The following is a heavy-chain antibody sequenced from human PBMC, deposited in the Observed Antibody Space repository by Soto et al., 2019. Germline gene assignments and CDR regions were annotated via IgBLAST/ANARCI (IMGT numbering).Heavy chain of an antibody. V-gene: IGHV5-51*03. D-gene: IGHD7-27*01. CDR1: GYSFTHFW. CDR2: IYPDDSDT. Sequence: EVLLVQSRAEVKKSGKSLKISCKGSGYSFTHFWIGWVRQMPGKGLEWMGIIYPDDSDTRYSPSFQGQVTISADKSISTAYLQWSSLKDSDTAIYYCATSFRIALGRGYYYYGMDVWGQGTTVTVPS. J-gene: IGHJ6*02. CDR3: ATSFRIALGRGYYYYGMDV.